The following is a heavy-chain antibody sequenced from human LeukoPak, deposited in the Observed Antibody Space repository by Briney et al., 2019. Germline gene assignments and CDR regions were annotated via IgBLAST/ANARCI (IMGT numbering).Heavy chain of an antibody. CDR1: GGTFGSYT. Sequence: SVKVSCKASGGTFGSYTISWVRQAPGQGLEWGGRIIPILGIANYAQKFQGRVTIIADKSTSTAYMELSSLRSEDTAVYYCARARGSSWYGALYFSYWGQGTLVTVYS. CDR3: ARARGSSWYGALYFSY. J-gene: IGHJ4*02. V-gene: IGHV1-69*02. D-gene: IGHD6-13*01. CDR2: IIPILGIA.